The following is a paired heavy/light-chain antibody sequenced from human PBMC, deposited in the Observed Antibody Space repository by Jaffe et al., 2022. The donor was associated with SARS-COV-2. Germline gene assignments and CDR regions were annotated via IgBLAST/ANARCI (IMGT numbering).Heavy chain of an antibody. V-gene: IGHV3-48*01. CDR3: VRVSRATGTMDY. CDR1: GFMFTDYS. D-gene: IGHD2-2*01. CDR2: ISSSSANI. Sequence: EVQLVESGGDLVQPGGSLRLSCVASGFMFTDYSMNWVRQAPGKGLEWVSYISSSSANIFFGDSVKGRFIISRDNAKNSLYLQMTSLRAEDTAVYYCVRVSRATGTMDYWGQGTLVTVSS. J-gene: IGHJ4*02.
Light chain of an antibody. Sequence: EIVLTQSPATLSLSPGERATLSCRASQSVSSYLAWFQQRPGQAPRLLIYDASNRATGVPARFSGSGSGTDFTLTIGSLEPEDFAVYYCQQRSNWPLTFGGGTKVEIK. CDR1: QSVSSY. J-gene: IGKJ4*01. CDR2: DAS. V-gene: IGKV3-11*01. CDR3: QQRSNWPLT.